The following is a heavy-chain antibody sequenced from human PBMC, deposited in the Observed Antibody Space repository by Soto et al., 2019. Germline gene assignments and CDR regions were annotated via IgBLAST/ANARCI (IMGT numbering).Heavy chain of an antibody. CDR3: ARDRGYCSGGSCYPMDWFDP. J-gene: IGHJ5*02. Sequence: EVQLVESGGGLVQPGGSLRLSCAASGFTFSSYWMSWVRQAPGKGLEWVANIKQDGSEKYYVDSVKGRFTISRDNAKNSLYLQMNSLRAEDTAVYYCARDRGYCSGGSCYPMDWFDPWGQGTLVTVSS. V-gene: IGHV3-7*01. CDR1: GFTFSSYW. CDR2: IKQDGSEK. D-gene: IGHD2-15*01.